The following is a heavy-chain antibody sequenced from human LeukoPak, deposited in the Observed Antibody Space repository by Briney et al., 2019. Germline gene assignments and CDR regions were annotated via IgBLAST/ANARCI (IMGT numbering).Heavy chain of an antibody. Sequence: GGSLRLSCAASGFSFSNYWMNWVRQAPGKGLDWVANIKYDASEQYYVDSVKGRFTISRDNAKNSLYLQMNILRAEDTAVYYCARDSVRGRPLVAFDIWGQGTMVTVSS. CDR1: GFSFSNYW. V-gene: IGHV3-7*03. D-gene: IGHD3-10*01. CDR2: IKYDASEQ. CDR3: ARDSVRGRPLVAFDI. J-gene: IGHJ3*02.